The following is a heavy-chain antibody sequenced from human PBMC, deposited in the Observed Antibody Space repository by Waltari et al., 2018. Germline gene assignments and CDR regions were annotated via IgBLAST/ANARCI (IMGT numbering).Heavy chain of an antibody. CDR3: ARVDFNSYGRLFDY. V-gene: IGHV4-34*01. J-gene: IGHJ4*02. CDR1: GGSFSGYY. CDR2: INHSGST. D-gene: IGHD5-18*01. Sequence: QVQLQQWGARLLKPSETLSLTCAVYGGSFSGYYWSWIRQPPGKGLEWIGEINHSGSTHYNPSLKSRVTISVDTSKNQCSLKLSSVTAADTAVYYCARVDFNSYGRLFDYWGQGTLVTVSS.